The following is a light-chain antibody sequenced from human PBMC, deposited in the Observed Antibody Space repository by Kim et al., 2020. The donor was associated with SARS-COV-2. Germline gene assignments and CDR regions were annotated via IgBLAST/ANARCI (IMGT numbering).Light chain of an antibody. J-gene: IGKJ2*01. Sequence: VSPGERATLSCRASQSIGNDLAWYQQRPGQAPRLLIYSASARATGIPARFSGSGSDKEFTLTISSLQSEDFAVYYCQQYRNWPLYTFGQGTKLEI. CDR1: QSIGND. V-gene: IGKV3-15*01. CDR2: SAS. CDR3: QQYRNWPLYT.